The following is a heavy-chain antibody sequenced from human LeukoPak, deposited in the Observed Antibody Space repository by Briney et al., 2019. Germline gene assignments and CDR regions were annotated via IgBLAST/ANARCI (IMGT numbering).Heavy chain of an antibody. V-gene: IGHV3-74*01. CDR1: GFTFSSDW. CDR2: ISGDGTIT. Sequence: GGSLRLSCAASGFTFSSDWMHWVRQAPGKGLVWVSRISGDGTITSYADSVRGRFTISRDNAKNSLYLQMNSLRAEDTAVYYCARDQGAPGLFDYWGQGTLVTVSS. CDR3: ARDQGAPGLFDY. J-gene: IGHJ4*02. D-gene: IGHD3-16*01.